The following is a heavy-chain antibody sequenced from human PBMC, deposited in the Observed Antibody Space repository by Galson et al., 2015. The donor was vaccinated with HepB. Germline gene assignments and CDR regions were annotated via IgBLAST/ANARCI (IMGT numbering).Heavy chain of an antibody. Sequence: SLRLSCAASGFTFSRHGMHWVRQAPGKGLEWVALIWYDGSNQYYGDSVKGRFTISRDNAKNTLYLQMNSLRVEDTDVYYCAREDPTVAVAVLDYWGQGTLVAVSS. CDR1: GFTFSRHG. D-gene: IGHD2-2*01. CDR2: IWYDGSNQ. V-gene: IGHV3-33*01. CDR3: AREDPTVAVAVLDY. J-gene: IGHJ4*02.